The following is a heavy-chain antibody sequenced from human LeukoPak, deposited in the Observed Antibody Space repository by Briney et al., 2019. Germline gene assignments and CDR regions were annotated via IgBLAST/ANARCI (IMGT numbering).Heavy chain of an antibody. CDR1: GFTFSNYG. D-gene: IGHD2-2*01. J-gene: IGHJ4*02. CDR2: IWYDGSNE. V-gene: IGHV3-33*01. Sequence: GGSLRLSCAASGFTFSNYGMHWVRQAPGKGLEWVAVIWYDGSNEYYGDSVKGRFTISRDNSKKTLFLQMHSLRAEDTAVYYCARERTCSSTSCYAYFDYWGQGTLVTVSS. CDR3: ARERTCSSTSCYAYFDY.